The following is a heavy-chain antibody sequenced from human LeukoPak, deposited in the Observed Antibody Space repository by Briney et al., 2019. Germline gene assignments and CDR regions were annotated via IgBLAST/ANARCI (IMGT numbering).Heavy chain of an antibody. Sequence: GASVKVSCKASGYTFTGYYMHWVRQAPGQGLEWMGWINPNSGGTNYAQKFQGRVTMTRDTSISTAYMELSRLRSDDTAVYSCARVHASGSSDYWGQETLVTVSS. D-gene: IGHD3-10*01. CDR2: INPNSGGT. J-gene: IGHJ4*02. CDR3: ARVHASGSSDY. CDR1: GYTFTGYY. V-gene: IGHV1-2*02.